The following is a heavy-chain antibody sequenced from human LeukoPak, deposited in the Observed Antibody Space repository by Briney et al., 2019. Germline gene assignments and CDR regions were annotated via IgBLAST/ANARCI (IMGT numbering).Heavy chain of an antibody. V-gene: IGHV3-23*01. CDR2: INSNGGST. CDR3: AKRLVACSGGSCYSTFQH. CDR1: GFTFSSYA. Sequence: GGSLRLSCAASGFTFSSYAMSWVRQAPGKGLEWVSGINSNGGSTYYADSVRGRFTISRDNSKNTLYLQMNSLRAEDTAVYYCAKRLVACSGGSCYSTFQHWDQGTLVTVSS. D-gene: IGHD2-15*01. J-gene: IGHJ1*01.